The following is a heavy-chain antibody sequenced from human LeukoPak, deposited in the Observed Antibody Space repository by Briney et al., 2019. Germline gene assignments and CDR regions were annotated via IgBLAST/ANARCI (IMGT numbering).Heavy chain of an antibody. Sequence: VASVKVSCKASGYDFTSVGITWVRRAPGQGLEWMGWISPYNGNTRYAQKFLGRVAMTTDTSTTTAYMELRGLRFNDTAVYYCARAGPGSGWYFDYWGQGTLVTVSS. J-gene: IGHJ4*02. CDR1: GYDFTSVG. CDR3: ARAGPGSGWYFDY. V-gene: IGHV1-18*01. CDR2: ISPYNGNT. D-gene: IGHD6-19*01.